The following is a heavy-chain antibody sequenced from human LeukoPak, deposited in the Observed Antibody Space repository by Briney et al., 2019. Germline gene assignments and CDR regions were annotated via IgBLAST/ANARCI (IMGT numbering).Heavy chain of an antibody. CDR3: ARRSYYGSAWFDP. CDR1: GYTFTSHA. Sequence: ASVKVSCKASGYTFTSHAMNWVRQAPGQGLEWMGWISAYNGNTNYAQKLQGRVTMTTDTSTSTAYMELRSLRSDDTAVYYCARRSYYGSAWFDPWGQGTLVTVSS. J-gene: IGHJ5*02. V-gene: IGHV1-18*01. D-gene: IGHD3-10*01. CDR2: ISAYNGNT.